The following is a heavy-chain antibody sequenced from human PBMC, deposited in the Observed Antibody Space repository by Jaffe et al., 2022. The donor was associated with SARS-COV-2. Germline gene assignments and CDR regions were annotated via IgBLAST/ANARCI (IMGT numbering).Heavy chain of an antibody. CDR2: IKQDGSEN. D-gene: IGHD2-15*01. Sequence: EVHLVESGGGLVQRGGSLRLSCAASGFSFSSFWMNWVRQVPGKGLESVANIKQDGSENYYVASVKGRFTISRDNTKNSLFLQMNSLRVEDTAVYYCASGGGSLGYWGQGTLVTVFS. J-gene: IGHJ4*02. CDR3: ASGGGSLGY. CDR1: GFSFSSFW. V-gene: IGHV3-7*01.